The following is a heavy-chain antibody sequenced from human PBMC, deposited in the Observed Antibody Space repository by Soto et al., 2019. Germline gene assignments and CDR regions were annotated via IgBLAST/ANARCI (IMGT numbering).Heavy chain of an antibody. D-gene: IGHD1-26*01. V-gene: IGHV1-2*02. CDR1: GYSFTGHY. CDR3: GRGRSGQIVVFY. CDR2: IGPESGAT. J-gene: IGHJ4*02. Sequence: AAVKVSCKASGYSFTGHYIHWVRQAPEQGPEWMGEIGPESGATRYAQKFQGRVTMTMDTSITTVYMELNNLRPDDTAIYYCGRGRSGQIVVFYWGQGTPVTVSS.